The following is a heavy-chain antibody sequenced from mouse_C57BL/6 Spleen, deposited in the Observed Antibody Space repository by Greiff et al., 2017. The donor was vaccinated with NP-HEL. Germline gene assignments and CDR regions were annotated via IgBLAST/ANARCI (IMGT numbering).Heavy chain of an antibody. CDR2: IWSGGST. Sequence: VQVVESGPGLVQPSQSLSITCTVSGFSLTSYGVHWVRQSPGKGLEWLGVIWSGGSTDYNAAFISRLSISKDNSKSQVFFKMNSLQADDTAIYYCARKPILELDAMDYWGQGTSVTVSS. V-gene: IGHV2-2*01. D-gene: IGHD4-1*01. CDR1: GFSLTSYG. J-gene: IGHJ4*01. CDR3: ARKPILELDAMDY.